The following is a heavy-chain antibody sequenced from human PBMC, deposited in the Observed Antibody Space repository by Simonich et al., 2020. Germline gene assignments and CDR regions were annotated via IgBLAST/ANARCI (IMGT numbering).Heavy chain of an antibody. CDR3: ARASRGTWWYYYFDY. V-gene: IGHV1-18*01. D-gene: IGHD2-15*01. CDR1: GYTFTSYG. CDR2: ISAYNGNT. Sequence: QVQLVQSGAEVKKPGASVKVSCKASGYTFTSYGISWVRHAPGQGLEWMGWISAYNGNTNYAKKLQGRVTMTTETSPSTAYMELRSLRSDDTAVYYCARASRGTWWYYYFDYWGQGTLVTVSS. J-gene: IGHJ4*02.